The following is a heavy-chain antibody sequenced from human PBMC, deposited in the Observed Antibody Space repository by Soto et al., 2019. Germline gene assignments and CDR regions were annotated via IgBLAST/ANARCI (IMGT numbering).Heavy chain of an antibody. Sequence: ASVKVSCKASGYTFTSYGISWVRQAPGQGLEWMGWISAYNGNTTYAQKLQGRVTMTADTSTSTAYMELRSLTSDDTAVYYCATGQGAARSVNMDDWGQGTLVTVSS. J-gene: IGHJ4*02. D-gene: IGHD1-26*01. CDR2: ISAYNGNT. CDR3: ATGQGAARSVNMDD. CDR1: GYTFTSYG. V-gene: IGHV1-18*04.